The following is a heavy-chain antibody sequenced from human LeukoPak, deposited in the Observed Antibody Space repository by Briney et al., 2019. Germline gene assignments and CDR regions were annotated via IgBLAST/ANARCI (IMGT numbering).Heavy chain of an antibody. CDR1: GGSFSGYY. J-gene: IGHJ5*02. Sequence: SETLSLTCAVYGGSFSGYYWSWIRQPPGKGLEWNGEINHSGSTNYNPSLKSRVTISVDTSKNQFSLKLSSVTAADTAVYYCARGRRYSSSWYPFSPWGQGTLVTVSS. V-gene: IGHV4-34*01. CDR3: ARGRRYSSSWYPFSP. CDR2: INHSGST. D-gene: IGHD6-13*01.